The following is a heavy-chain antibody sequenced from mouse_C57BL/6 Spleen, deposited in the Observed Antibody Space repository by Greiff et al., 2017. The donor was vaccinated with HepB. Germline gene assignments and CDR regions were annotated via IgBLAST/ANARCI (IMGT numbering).Heavy chain of an antibody. CDR3: ARWGNTMDY. V-gene: IGHV1-61*01. D-gene: IGHD5-2*01. CDR2: IYPSDSET. Sequence: VQLQQPGAELVRPGSSVKLSCKASGYTFTSYWMDWVKQRPGQGLEWIGNIYPSDSETHYNQKFKDKATLTVNKSSSTAYMQLSSLTSEDSAVYCCARWGNTMDYWGQGTSVTVSS. CDR1: GYTFTSYW. J-gene: IGHJ4*01.